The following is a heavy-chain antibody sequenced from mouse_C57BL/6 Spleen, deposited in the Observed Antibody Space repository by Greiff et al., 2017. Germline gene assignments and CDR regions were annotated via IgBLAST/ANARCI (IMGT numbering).Heavy chain of an antibody. CDR3: AKNSDAWFAY. CDR2: IWRGGRT. Sequence: VKLMESGPGLVQPSQSLSITCTVSAFSLTSSGVHWVRQSPGKGLEWLGVIWRGGRTDYNAAFMSRMSITKDNSKSQVFFKMNSLQADDTAIYYGAKNSDAWFAYWGQGTLVTVSA. J-gene: IGHJ3*01. V-gene: IGHV2-5*01. CDR1: AFSLTSSG.